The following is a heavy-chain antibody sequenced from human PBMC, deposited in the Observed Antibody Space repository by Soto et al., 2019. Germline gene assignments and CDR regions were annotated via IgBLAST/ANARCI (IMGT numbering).Heavy chain of an antibody. CDR1: GFTFSRFW. J-gene: IGHJ4*02. V-gene: IGHV3-74*01. D-gene: IGHD6-13*01. CDR2: INTDGSST. CDR3: TRDPGAYSSTWYFYFDS. Sequence: GSLRLSCAASGFTFSRFWMHCVRQSPGKWLVWVSRINTDGSSTTYADSVKGRFTISRDNAKNTLYLQMDSLRAEDTGVYYCTRDPGAYSSTWYFYFDSWGQGTLVTVSS.